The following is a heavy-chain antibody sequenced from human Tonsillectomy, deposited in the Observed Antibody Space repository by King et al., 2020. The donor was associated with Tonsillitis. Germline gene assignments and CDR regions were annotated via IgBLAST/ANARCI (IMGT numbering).Heavy chain of an antibody. Sequence: VQLVESGGGLVKPGGSLRLSCAASGFTFSNAWMSWVRQAPGKGLEWVGRIKSKTDGGTTDYAAPVKGRFTISRDDSKITLYLQMNSLKTEDTAVYYCTTEIFYYYDSSGYLWGQGTLVTVSS. V-gene: IGHV3-15*01. CDR1: GFTFSNAW. D-gene: IGHD3-22*01. J-gene: IGHJ5*02. CDR3: TTEIFYYYDSSGYL. CDR2: IKSKTDGGTT.